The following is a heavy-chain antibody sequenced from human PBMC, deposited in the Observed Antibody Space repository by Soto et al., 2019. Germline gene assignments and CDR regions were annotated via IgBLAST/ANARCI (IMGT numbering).Heavy chain of an antibody. CDR1: CGSISSYC. D-gene: IGHD1-26*01. J-gene: IGHJ5*02. Sequence: SGTLCLPCTVSCGSISSYCWSWIPQPPGEGLEWIGYIYYSGSTNYNPSLKSRVTISVDTSKNQFSLKLSSVTAADTAVYYCASLLPRVGATRIGWFDPWGQGTLVTVSS. CDR2: IYYSGST. V-gene: IGHV4-59*01. CDR3: ASLLPRVGATRIGWFDP.